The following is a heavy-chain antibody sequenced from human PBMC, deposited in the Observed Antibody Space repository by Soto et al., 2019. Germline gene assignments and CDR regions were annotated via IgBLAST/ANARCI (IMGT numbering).Heavy chain of an antibody. D-gene: IGHD5-18*01. CDR2: ISGSGGST. J-gene: IGHJ4*02. CDR3: AKDIRTGARYSYGPNYFDY. V-gene: IGHV3-23*01. CDR1: GFTFSSYA. Sequence: GGSLRLSCAASGFTFSSYAMSWVRQAPGKGLEWVSAISGSGGSTYYADSVKGRFTISRDNSKNTLYLQMNSLRAEDTAVYYCAKDIRTGARYSYGPNYFDYWGQGTLVTVSS.